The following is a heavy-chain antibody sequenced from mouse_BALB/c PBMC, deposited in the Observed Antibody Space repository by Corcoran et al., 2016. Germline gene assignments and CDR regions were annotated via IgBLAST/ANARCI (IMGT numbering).Heavy chain of an antibody. D-gene: IGHD2-4*01. V-gene: IGHV9-1*02. CDR3: ARWGTTMITSYFDY. CDR2: INTYTGEP. J-gene: IGHJ2*01. CDR1: GYTFTNYG. Sequence: QIQLVQSGPELKKPGETVKISCKASGYTFTNYGMNWVKQAPGKGLKWMGWINTYTGEPTYADDFKGRFAFSLETSASTAYLKINNLKNEDMATYFCARWGTTMITSYFDYWGQGTTLTVSS.